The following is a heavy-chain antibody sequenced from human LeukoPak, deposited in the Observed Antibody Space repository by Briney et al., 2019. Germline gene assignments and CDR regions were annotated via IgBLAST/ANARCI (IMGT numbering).Heavy chain of an antibody. Sequence: KPSETLSLTCTVSGGSISSGSYYWRWIRQPAGKGLEWIGRIYTSGSTNYNPSLKSRVTISVDTSKNQFSLKLSSVTAADTAVYYCASGGRVDTAPFDYWGQGTLVTVSS. CDR3: ASGGRVDTAPFDY. V-gene: IGHV4-61*02. CDR2: IYTSGST. D-gene: IGHD5-18*01. J-gene: IGHJ4*02. CDR1: GGSISSGSYY.